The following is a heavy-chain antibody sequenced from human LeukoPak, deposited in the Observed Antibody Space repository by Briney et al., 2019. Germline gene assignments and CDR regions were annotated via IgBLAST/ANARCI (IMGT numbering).Heavy chain of an antibody. V-gene: IGHV3-21*01. D-gene: IGHD6-19*01. CDR3: ARDLGIAVAFNFGAFDI. CDR2: ISSSSSYI. CDR1: GFTFSSYS. Sequence: GGSLRLSCAASGFTFSSYSMNWVRQAPGKGLEWVSSISSSSSYIYYADSVKGRFTISRDNAKNSLYLQMNSLRAEDTAAYYCARDLGIAVAFNFGAFDIWGQGTMVTVSS. J-gene: IGHJ3*02.